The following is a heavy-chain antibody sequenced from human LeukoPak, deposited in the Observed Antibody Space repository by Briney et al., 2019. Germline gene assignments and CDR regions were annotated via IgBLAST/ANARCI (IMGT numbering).Heavy chain of an antibody. J-gene: IGHJ4*02. CDR2: IYYSGST. D-gene: IGHD1-26*01. Sequence: SETLSLTCTVSGGSIRSTSYYWGWIRQPPGKGLEWIGSIYYSGSTYYNPSLKSRVTISLDTSKNQFSLKLSSVSAEDTALYYCARERLGGSYYRPVEYWGQGTLVTVSS. CDR3: ARERLGGSYYRPVEY. CDR1: GGSIRSTSYY. V-gene: IGHV4-39*07.